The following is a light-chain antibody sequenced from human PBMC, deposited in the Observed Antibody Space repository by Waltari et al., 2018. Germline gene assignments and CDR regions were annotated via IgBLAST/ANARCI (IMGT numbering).Light chain of an antibody. CDR1: QTFSNNY. V-gene: IGKV3-20*01. J-gene: IGKJ1*01. CDR2: GKS. CDR3: QQYTSSPWT. Sequence: ELVLTHPPGTLSLSPGVRDTLPCRATQTFSNNYLAWYQQKPGQAPRLLVHGKSLRAAGIPDRFSGIGSGTDFTLIISSLEPEDFGVYYCQQYTSSPWTFGQGTKVEI.